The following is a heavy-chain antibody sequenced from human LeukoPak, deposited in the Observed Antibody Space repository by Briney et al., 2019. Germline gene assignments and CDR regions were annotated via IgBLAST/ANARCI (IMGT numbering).Heavy chain of an antibody. Sequence: SETLSLTCTVSGGSISTSSYSWGWIRQPPGKGLEWIGSIYYSGSTYYNPSLKSRVTISVDTSKNQFSLKLSSVTAADTAVYYCARAPHIGSGWYVWFDPWGQGTLVTVSS. CDR2: IYYSGST. J-gene: IGHJ5*02. CDR3: ARAPHIGSGWYVWFDP. V-gene: IGHV4-39*07. CDR1: GGSISTSSYS. D-gene: IGHD6-19*01.